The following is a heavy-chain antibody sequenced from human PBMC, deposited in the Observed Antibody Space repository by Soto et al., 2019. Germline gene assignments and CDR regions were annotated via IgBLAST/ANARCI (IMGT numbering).Heavy chain of an antibody. Sequence: EVQLVESGGGLVQPGGSLRLSCAASGFTFGNYWMHWVRQDPVKGLVWVSRISSDGSTTTTYADSVKGRFTISRDNARNTRGRQMDSLSADDTAVYYCTRSLGSGRGSYGMDVWGQGTTVTVSS. CDR2: ISSDGSTT. CDR3: TRSLGSGRGSYGMDV. J-gene: IGHJ6*02. V-gene: IGHV3-74*01. D-gene: IGHD3-10*01. CDR1: GFTFGNYW.